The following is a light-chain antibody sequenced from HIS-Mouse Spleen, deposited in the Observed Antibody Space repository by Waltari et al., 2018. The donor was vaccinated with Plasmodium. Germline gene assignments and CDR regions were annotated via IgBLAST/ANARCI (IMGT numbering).Light chain of an antibody. Sequence: SYELTQPPSVSVSPGQTARSTCSGAALPKKNAYSYQPKPGQAPVLVIYEDSKRPSGIPERFSGSSSGTMATLTISGAQVEDEADYYCYSTDSSGNHRVFGGGTKLTVL. CDR2: EDS. J-gene: IGLJ3*02. CDR3: YSTDSSGNHRV. CDR1: ALPKKN. V-gene: IGLV3-10*01.